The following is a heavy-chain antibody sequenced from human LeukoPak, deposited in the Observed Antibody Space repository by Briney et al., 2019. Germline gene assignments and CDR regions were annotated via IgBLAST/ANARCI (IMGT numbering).Heavy chain of an antibody. D-gene: IGHD6-13*01. CDR2: TYYRSKWYN. Sequence: SQTLSLTCAISGDSVSSNSAAWNWIRQSPSRGLEWLGRTYYRSKWYNDYAVSVKSRITINPDTSKNQFSLQLNSVTPEDTAVYYCARAGIAAAGTGDAFDIWGQGTMVTVSS. CDR1: GDSVSSNSAA. CDR3: ARAGIAAAGTGDAFDI. J-gene: IGHJ3*02. V-gene: IGHV6-1*01.